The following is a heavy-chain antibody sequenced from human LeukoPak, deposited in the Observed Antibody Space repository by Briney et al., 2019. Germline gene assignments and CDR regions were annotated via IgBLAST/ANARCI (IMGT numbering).Heavy chain of an antibody. J-gene: IGHJ5*02. CDR3: AKSGGDYA. D-gene: IGHD2-21*02. CDR1: GFTISSYV. V-gene: IGHV3-23*01. Sequence: PGGSLRLSCAASGFTISSYVMSWVRQAPGKGLEWVSSTSGSGGSTYYADSVKGRYTISRDNSKNTLSLEMNRLRAADTAVYYCAKSGGDYAWGQGALVTMSS. CDR2: TSGSGGST.